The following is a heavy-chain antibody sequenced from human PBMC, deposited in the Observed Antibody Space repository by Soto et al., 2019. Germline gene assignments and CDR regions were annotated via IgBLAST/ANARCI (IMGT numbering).Heavy chain of an antibody. CDR3: ARRQLNYDYWSGYYRQAPFDY. CDR1: GGSFSGYY. CDR2: INHSGST. Sequence: SETLSLTCAVYGGSFSGYYWSWIRQPPGKGLEWIGEINHSGSTNYNPSLKSRVTISVDTSKNQFSLKLSSVTAADTAGSYCARRQLNYDYWSGYYRQAPFDYWGQGTLVTVSS. V-gene: IGHV4-34*01. J-gene: IGHJ4*02. D-gene: IGHD3-3*01.